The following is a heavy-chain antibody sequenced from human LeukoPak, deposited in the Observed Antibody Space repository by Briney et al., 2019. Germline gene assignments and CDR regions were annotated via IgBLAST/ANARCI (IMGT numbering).Heavy chain of an antibody. CDR1: GFTFSSYA. Sequence: GGSLRLSCAASGFTFSSYAMHWVRQAPGKGLEWVAVISYDGSNKYYADSVKGRFTISRDNSKNTLYLQMNSLRAEDTAVYYCARDSGSSGWYFHYYYYYGMDVWGQGTTVTVSS. CDR3: ARDSGSSGWYFHYYYYYGMDV. D-gene: IGHD6-19*01. CDR2: ISYDGSNK. V-gene: IGHV3-30-3*01. J-gene: IGHJ6*02.